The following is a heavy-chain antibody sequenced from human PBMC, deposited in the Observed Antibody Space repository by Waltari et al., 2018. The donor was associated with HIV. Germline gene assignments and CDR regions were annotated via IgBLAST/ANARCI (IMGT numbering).Heavy chain of an antibody. CDR1: GNSISSSSYY. D-gene: IGHD2-21*02. CDR2: ISYSGST. J-gene: IGHJ5*02. CDR3: ARRAVVVTAKGPFDP. Sequence: QLQLQESGPGLVKPSETLSLTCPVSGNSISSSSYYWGWIRQPPGKGLEWIGSISYSGSTYYNPSLKSRVTISVDTSKNQFSLKLSSVTAADTAVYYCARRAVVVTAKGPFDPWGQGTLVTVSS. V-gene: IGHV4-39*01.